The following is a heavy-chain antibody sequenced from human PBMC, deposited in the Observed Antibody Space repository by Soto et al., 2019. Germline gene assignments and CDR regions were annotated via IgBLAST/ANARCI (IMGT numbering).Heavy chain of an antibody. CDR1: GFTFSSYC. Sequence: LRLSCASSGFTFSSYCMHWVRQAPCKGLEWVAVISYDGSNKYYADSVKGRFTISRDNSKNTLYLQMSSLKPEDTAVYYCAKDTELQAYYYYYGMDVWGQGTAVTVSS. CDR2: ISYDGSNK. D-gene: IGHD1-7*01. CDR3: AKDTELQAYYYYYGMDV. V-gene: IGHV3-30*18. J-gene: IGHJ6*02.